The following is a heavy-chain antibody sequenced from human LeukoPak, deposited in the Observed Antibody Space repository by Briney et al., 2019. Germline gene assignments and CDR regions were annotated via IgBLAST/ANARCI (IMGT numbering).Heavy chain of an antibody. D-gene: IGHD3-3*01. V-gene: IGHV4-59*01. CDR1: GGSISSYY. CDR2: IYYSGST. Sequence: SETLSLTCTVSGGSISSYYWSWIRQPPGKGLEWIGYIYYSGSTDYNPSLKSRVTISVDTSKNQFSLKLNGVTAADSAVYYCARTPPFGVVDYWGQGTLVTVSS. CDR3: ARTPPFGVVDY. J-gene: IGHJ4*02.